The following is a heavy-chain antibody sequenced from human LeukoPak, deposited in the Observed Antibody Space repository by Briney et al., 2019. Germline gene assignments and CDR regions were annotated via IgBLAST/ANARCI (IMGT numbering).Heavy chain of an antibody. CDR2: IKQDGSEK. CDR3: ARERATVVVPAAPNWFDP. D-gene: IGHD2-2*01. J-gene: IGHJ5*02. V-gene: IGHV3-7*03. Sequence: RGSLRLSCAASGFTFSSYWMSWVRQAPGKGLEWVANIKQDGSEKYYVDSVKGRFTISRDNAKNSLYLQMNSLRAEDTAVYYCARERATVVVPAAPNWFDPWGQGTLVTVSS. CDR1: GFTFSSYW.